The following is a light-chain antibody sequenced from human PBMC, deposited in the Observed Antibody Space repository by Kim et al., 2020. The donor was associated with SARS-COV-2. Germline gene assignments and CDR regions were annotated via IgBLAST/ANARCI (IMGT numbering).Light chain of an antibody. V-gene: IGKV3-15*01. CDR3: QQYKNWPQT. CDR2: EAS. J-gene: IGKJ2*01. Sequence: IVMTQSPATLSVSPGERATLSCRASQSVDRKLAWYQQKPGQAPRLVIYEASTRATGIPATISGSGSGTEFTLSISRVQSEDFAVYYCQQYKNWPQTFGQGTKLE. CDR1: QSVDRK.